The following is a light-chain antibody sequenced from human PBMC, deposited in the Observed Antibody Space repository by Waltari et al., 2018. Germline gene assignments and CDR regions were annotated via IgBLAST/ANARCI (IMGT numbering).Light chain of an antibody. V-gene: IGLV3-27*01. Sequence: YDLTQPSSVSVSPGQPATITCSGDVLAETYVRWFQQKPGQAPTLILYKDTERPSVIPERFSGSSSGSTVTLTIRGALLEDEADYHCHAAADNNWFFGGGTKLTVL. CDR3: HAAADNNWF. J-gene: IGLJ2*01. CDR1: VLAETY. CDR2: KDT.